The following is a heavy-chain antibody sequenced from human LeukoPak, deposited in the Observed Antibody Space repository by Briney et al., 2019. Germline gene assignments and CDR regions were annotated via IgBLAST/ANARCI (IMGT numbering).Heavy chain of an antibody. CDR2: ISSSSSYI. CDR3: ARVPTYCGGDCLDI. D-gene: IGHD2-21*02. Sequence: GGSLRLSCAASGFTFSGYAMSWVRQAPGKGLEWVSSISSSSSYIYYADSVKGRFTISRDNAKNSLYLQMNSLRAEDTAVYYCARVPTYCGGDCLDIWGQGTMVTVSS. CDR1: GFTFSGYA. J-gene: IGHJ3*02. V-gene: IGHV3-21*01.